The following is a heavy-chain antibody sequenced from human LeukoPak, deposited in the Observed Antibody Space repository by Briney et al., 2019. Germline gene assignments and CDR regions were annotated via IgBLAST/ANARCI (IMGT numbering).Heavy chain of an antibody. CDR2: IYNGGST. Sequence: PGGSLRLSCAASGXTVSSNYVSWVRQAPGQGLEWVSIIYNGGSTYYADSVKGRFTISRDNFKNTLFLQMNSLRAEDTAVYFCVPNSGWYYWGQGALVTVSS. J-gene: IGHJ4*02. CDR1: GXTVSSNY. CDR3: VPNSGWYY. D-gene: IGHD6-19*01. V-gene: IGHV3-66*01.